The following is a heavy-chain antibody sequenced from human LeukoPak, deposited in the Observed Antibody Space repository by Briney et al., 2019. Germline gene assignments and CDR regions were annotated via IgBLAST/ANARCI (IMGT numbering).Heavy chain of an antibody. CDR1: GFTFDTYA. CDR3: AKGKGSSSSSIDW. CDR2: ISSSGGST. Sequence: GGSLRLSCAASGFTFDTYAMSWVRQAPGRGLEWVSLISSSGGSTYYADSVKGGFTVSRDNSKNTLYLQIHSLRAEDTAVYYCAKGKGSSSSSIDWWGQGTLVTVSS. D-gene: IGHD2-15*01. V-gene: IGHV3-23*01. J-gene: IGHJ4*02.